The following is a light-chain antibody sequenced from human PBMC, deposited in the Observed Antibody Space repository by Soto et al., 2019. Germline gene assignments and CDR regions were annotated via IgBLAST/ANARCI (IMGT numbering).Light chain of an antibody. Sequence: QSVLTQPASVSGSPGQSITISCTGTSSDVGAYNLVSWYQQHPGKAPKLMIYEVTKRPSGVSNRFSGSKSGNTASLTISGLQAEDEADYYCFSYAGSSRVFGTGTKVTVL. CDR3: FSYAGSSRV. J-gene: IGLJ1*01. V-gene: IGLV2-23*02. CDR2: EVT. CDR1: SSDVGAYNL.